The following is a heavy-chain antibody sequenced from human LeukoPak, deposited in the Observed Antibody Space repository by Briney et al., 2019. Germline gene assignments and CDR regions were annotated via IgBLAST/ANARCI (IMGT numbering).Heavy chain of an antibody. CDR3: ARDRINPKYPDAFDI. CDR1: GYTFTSYG. J-gene: IGHJ3*02. Sequence: GASVKVSCKASGYTFTSYGISWVRQAPGQGLEWMGWISAYNGNTNYAQKLQGRVTMTTDTSTSTAYMELRSLRSDDTAVYYCARDRINPKYPDAFDIWGRGTMVTVSS. V-gene: IGHV1-18*01. CDR2: ISAYNGNT. D-gene: IGHD2-2*01.